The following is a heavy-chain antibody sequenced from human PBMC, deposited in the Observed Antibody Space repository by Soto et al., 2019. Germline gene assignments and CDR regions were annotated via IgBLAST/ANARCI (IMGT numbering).Heavy chain of an antibody. CDR3: ARGPFHDFWTGLDY. CDR1: GGSISSGGVS. V-gene: IGHV4-30-2*01. Sequence: LSLTCAVSGGSISSGGVSWSWIRQPPGKGLEWIGYIYHSGNTYYNPSLHGRVTISVDRSENQFSLTLDSVTAADTAVYYCARGPFHDFWTGLDYWGQGILVTVSS. CDR2: IYHSGNT. J-gene: IGHJ4*02. D-gene: IGHD3-3*01.